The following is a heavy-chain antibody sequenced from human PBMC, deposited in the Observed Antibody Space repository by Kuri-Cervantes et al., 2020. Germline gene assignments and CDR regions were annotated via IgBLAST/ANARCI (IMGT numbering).Heavy chain of an antibody. J-gene: IGHJ4*02. CDR1: GGSISSGDYY. CDR3: ARASLTGPRFDY. V-gene: IGHV4-30-4*02. CDR2: IYYSGST. Sequence: SETLSLTCTVSGGSISSGDYYWSWIRQPPGKGLEWIGYIYYSGSTYYNPSLKSRVTISVDTSKNQFSLKLSSVTAADTAVYYCARASLTGPRFDYWGQGTLVTVSS. D-gene: IGHD7-27*01.